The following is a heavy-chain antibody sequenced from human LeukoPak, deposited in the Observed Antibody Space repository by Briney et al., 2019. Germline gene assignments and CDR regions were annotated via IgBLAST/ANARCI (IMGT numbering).Heavy chain of an antibody. Sequence: SETLSLTCTVSGDSITTTNYYWGWIRQPPGKGLEWIGNIFYSGSTYYSPSLKSRVTISLDTSRNQFSLKLNSVTAADTAVYYCARVNRGSRFYYYYYMDVWGKGTTVTVSS. CDR2: IFYSGST. J-gene: IGHJ6*03. D-gene: IGHD2-15*01. CDR1: GDSITTTNYY. V-gene: IGHV4-39*07. CDR3: ARVNRGSRFYYYYYMDV.